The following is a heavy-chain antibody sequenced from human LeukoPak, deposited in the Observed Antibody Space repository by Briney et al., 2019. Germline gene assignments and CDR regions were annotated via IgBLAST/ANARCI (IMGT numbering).Heavy chain of an antibody. CDR2: ISTSGGYT. Sequence: GGSLRLSCVGSGFSFNSYDMGWVRQTPGKGLEWVSAISTSGGYTEDADSVKGRFTISRDNSQNTLFLQMNSLRAEDTAVNYCAKKPATIKFPFDNWGQGTLVTVSP. J-gene: IGHJ4*02. CDR1: GFSFNSYD. V-gene: IGHV3-23*01. D-gene: IGHD5-24*01. CDR3: AKKPATIKFPFDN.